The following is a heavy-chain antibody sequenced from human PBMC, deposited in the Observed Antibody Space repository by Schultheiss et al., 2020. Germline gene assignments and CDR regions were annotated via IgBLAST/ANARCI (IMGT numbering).Heavy chain of an antibody. Sequence: GSLRLSCAVYGGSFSGYYWSWIRQPPGKGLEWIGEINHSGSTNYNPSLKSRVTISVDTSKNQFSLKLSSVTAADTAVYYCAKDRFVAAAGTIPIDYWGQGTLVTVS. D-gene: IGHD6-13*01. J-gene: IGHJ4*02. CDR3: AKDRFVAAAGTIPIDY. CDR1: GGSFSGYY. CDR2: INHSGST. V-gene: IGHV4-34*01.